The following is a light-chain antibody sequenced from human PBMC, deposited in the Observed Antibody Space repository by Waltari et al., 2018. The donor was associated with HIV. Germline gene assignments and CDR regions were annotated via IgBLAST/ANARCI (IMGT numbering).Light chain of an antibody. CDR2: DVS. CDR1: SSDVGGYNY. Sequence: QSALTQPRSVSGSPGQSVTISCTGTSSDVGGYNYVSWYQQHPGKVPKLMIYDVSKRPSGVPDLFSGSKSGNTASLTISGLQAEDEADYYCCSYAGSSYVFGTGTKVTVL. J-gene: IGLJ1*01. CDR3: CSYAGSSYV. V-gene: IGLV2-11*01.